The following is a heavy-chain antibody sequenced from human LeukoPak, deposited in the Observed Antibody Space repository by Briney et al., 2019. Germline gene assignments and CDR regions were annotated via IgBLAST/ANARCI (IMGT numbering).Heavy chain of an antibody. J-gene: IGHJ6*03. V-gene: IGHV4-59*01. CDR3: ARAPHCSGGSCYSEYYYYYMDV. D-gene: IGHD2-15*01. CDR2: IYYSGST. CDR1: GGSISSYY. Sequence: SETLSLTCTVSGGSISSYYWSWIRQAPGKGLDWIGYIYYSGSTNYNPSLKSRVTISVDTSKNQFSLKLSSVTAADTAVYYCARAPHCSGGSCYSEYYYYYMDVWGKGTTVTVSS.